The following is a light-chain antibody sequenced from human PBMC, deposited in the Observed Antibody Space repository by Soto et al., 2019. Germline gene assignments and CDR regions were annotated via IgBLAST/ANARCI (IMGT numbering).Light chain of an antibody. V-gene: IGLV1-44*01. CDR1: SSNIGSNT. CDR2: SNN. Sequence: QSVLTQPPSASGTPGQRVTISCSGSSSNIGSNTVNWYQQLPGTAPKLLIYSNNQRPSGVPDRFSGSKSGTSASLAISVLQSEAEAEDDCAAWDDSLNGPWVFGGGTKLTVL. CDR3: AAWDDSLNGPWV. J-gene: IGLJ3*02.